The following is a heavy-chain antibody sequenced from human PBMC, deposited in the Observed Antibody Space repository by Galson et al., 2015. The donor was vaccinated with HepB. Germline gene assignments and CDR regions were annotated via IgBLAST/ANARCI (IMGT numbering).Heavy chain of an antibody. V-gene: IGHV3-74*01. CDR2: INTDGSYT. D-gene: IGHD2-21*01. J-gene: IGHJ4*02. CDR1: GFIFSRYW. CDR3: VRVHSGDYFDS. Sequence: SLRLSCAASGFIFSRYWMHWVRQAPGNRRDWVSRINTDGSYTSYGDSVKGRFTISRDNAQNTLHLQMHSLSAEDTAVYYCVRVHSGDYFDSWGRGTLVTVSS.